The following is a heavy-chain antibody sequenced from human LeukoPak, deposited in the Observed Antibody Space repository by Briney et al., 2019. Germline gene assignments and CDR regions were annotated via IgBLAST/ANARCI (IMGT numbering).Heavy chain of an antibody. CDR3: GKGPASGLPAAIDY. CDR2: INGDGRNI. J-gene: IGHJ4*02. V-gene: IGHV3-74*01. Sequence: PGGSLRLSCVASGFTFSSYWMHWVRQDPRKGLVWVSRINGDGRNINYADSVKGRFTISRDNSKNTLNVQMNSLRAEDTAVYYCGKGPASGLPAAIDYWGQGTLVTVSS. D-gene: IGHD2-2*01. CDR1: GFTFSSYW.